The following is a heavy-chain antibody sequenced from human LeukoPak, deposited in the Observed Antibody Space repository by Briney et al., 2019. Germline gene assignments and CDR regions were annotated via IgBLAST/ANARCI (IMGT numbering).Heavy chain of an antibody. V-gene: IGHV5-51*01. J-gene: IGHJ6*02. D-gene: IGHD3-3*01. CDR2: IHPGDSDT. CDR3: TLTSFGVGQYYYYGMDV. Sequence: GESLKISCKASGYSFTRYRIGWGRQLPGKGLEWMGVIHPGDSDTRYSPSFQGQVTISVDKSSTTAYLHWSSLKASDTAMYYCTLTSFGVGQYYYYGMDVWGQGTTVTVSS. CDR1: GYSFTRYR.